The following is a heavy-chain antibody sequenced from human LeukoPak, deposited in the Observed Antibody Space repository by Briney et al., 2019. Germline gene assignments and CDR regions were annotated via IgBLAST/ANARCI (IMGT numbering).Heavy chain of an antibody. CDR1: GYTFTNYG. D-gene: IGHD5-24*01. J-gene: IGHJ4*02. CDR3: ARGWEMASKAPFDY. CDR2: INPSGGST. V-gene: IGHV1-46*01. Sequence: ASVKVSCKASGYTFTNYGITWVRQAPRQGLEWMGIINPSGGSTSYAQKFQGRVTMTRDTSTSTVYMELSSLRSEDTAVYYCARGWEMASKAPFDYWGQGTLVTVSS.